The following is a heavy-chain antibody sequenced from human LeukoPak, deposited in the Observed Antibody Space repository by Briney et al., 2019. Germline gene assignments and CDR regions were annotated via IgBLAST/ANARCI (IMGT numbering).Heavy chain of an antibody. V-gene: IGHV4-59*01. Sequence: SETLSLTCTVSGGSISSYYWSWIRQPPGKGLEWIGYIYYSGSTNYNPSLKCRVTISVDTSKNQFSLKLSSVTAADTAVYYCARDLGWLSYAFDIWGQGTMVTVSS. CDR1: GGSISSYY. J-gene: IGHJ3*02. CDR2: IYYSGST. D-gene: IGHD3-16*02. CDR3: ARDLGWLSYAFDI.